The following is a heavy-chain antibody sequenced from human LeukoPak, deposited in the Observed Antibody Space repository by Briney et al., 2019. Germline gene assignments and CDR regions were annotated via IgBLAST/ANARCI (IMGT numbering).Heavy chain of an antibody. V-gene: IGHV3-30*18. J-gene: IGHJ4*02. Sequence: GGSLRLSCAGSGFSFNNYAMYWVRQAPGKGLEWVAIISYDGSNKYYADSVKGRFTISRDNSKNTLYLQMNSLRAEDTAVYYCAKEVTRPNRAVAGLNYWGQGTLVTVSS. CDR2: ISYDGSNK. CDR1: GFSFNNYA. CDR3: AKEVTRPNRAVAGLNY. D-gene: IGHD6-19*01.